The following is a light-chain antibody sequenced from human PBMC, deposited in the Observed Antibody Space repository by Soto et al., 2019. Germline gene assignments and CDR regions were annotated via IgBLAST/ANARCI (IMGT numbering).Light chain of an antibody. V-gene: IGKV1-5*03. Sequence: DIQMTQSPATLAASVGDRVSITCRASQRIDTWLAWYQQKPGKAPNLLIYKASRLQSGVPSRFSGSGSGTEFTLTISGLQPEDFATYYCQEYRNNYGTFGQGTKVDIK. CDR1: QRIDTW. J-gene: IGKJ1*01. CDR2: KAS. CDR3: QEYRNNYGT.